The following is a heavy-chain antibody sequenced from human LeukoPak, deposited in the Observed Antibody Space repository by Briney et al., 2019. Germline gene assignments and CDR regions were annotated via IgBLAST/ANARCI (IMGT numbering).Heavy chain of an antibody. Sequence: PGGSLRLSCAASGFTLSSYSMNWVCQAPGKGLEWISFIDSSSRTIFYAESVKGRFTISRDNAKNSLFLQMNSLRAEDTAVYYCARRVPNQVVTDYFDYWGQGTLVTVSS. CDR1: GFTLSSYS. D-gene: IGHD3-22*01. V-gene: IGHV3-48*04. CDR3: ARRVPNQVVTDYFDY. CDR2: IDSSSRTI. J-gene: IGHJ4*02.